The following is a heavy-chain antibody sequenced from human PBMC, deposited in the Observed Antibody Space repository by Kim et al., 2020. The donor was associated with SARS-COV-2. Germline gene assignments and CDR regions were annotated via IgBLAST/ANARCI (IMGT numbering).Heavy chain of an antibody. CDR3: ARHPIRRYDILTGRRRMGWFDT. Sequence: SETLSLTCTVSGGSISSYYWSWIRQPPGKGLEWIGYIYYSGSTNYNPSLKSRVTISVDTSKNQFSLKLSSVTAADTAGYYCARHPIRRYDILTGRRRMGWFDTWGQGTLVTVSS. V-gene: IGHV4-59*08. CDR2: IYYSGST. D-gene: IGHD3-9*01. J-gene: IGHJ5*02. CDR1: GGSISSYY.